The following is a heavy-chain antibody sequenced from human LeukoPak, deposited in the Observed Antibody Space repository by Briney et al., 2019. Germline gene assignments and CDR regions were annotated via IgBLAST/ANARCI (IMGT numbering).Heavy chain of an antibody. CDR2: INSDGSST. Sequence: GGSLRLSCAASGFTFSNYWMHWVRQAPGKGLVWVSRINSDGSSTSYADSVKGRFTISRDNAKNTLYLQMNSLRAEDTAVYYCARVEYNWNDEDWFDPWGQGTLVTVSS. CDR1: GFTFSNYW. V-gene: IGHV3-74*01. J-gene: IGHJ5*02. CDR3: ARVEYNWNDEDWFDP. D-gene: IGHD1-1*01.